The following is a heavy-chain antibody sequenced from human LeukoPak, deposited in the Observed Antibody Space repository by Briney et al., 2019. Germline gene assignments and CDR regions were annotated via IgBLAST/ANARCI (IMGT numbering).Heavy chain of an antibody. D-gene: IGHD1-26*01. CDR1: GFTFDDYG. Sequence: GGSLRLSCAASGFTFDDYGMSWVRQAPGKGLEWVSGINWNGGSTGYADSVKGRFTISRDNAKNSLYLQMNSLRAEDTAVYYCASLGATTLFGSYWGQGTLVTVSS. CDR3: ASLGATTLFGSY. CDR2: INWNGGST. V-gene: IGHV3-20*04. J-gene: IGHJ4*02.